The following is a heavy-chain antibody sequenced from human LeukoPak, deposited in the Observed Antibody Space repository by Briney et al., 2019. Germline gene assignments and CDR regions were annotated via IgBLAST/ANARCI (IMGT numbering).Heavy chain of an antibody. Sequence: GGSLRLSCSASGFTFSSYVMHWVRQAPGKGLEYVSATSSNGGSTYYADSVKGRFTISRDNSKNTLYLQMSSLRAEDTAVYYCVKDSLAVAGTGAFDIWGQGTMVTVSS. CDR1: GFTFSSYV. CDR3: VKDSLAVAGTGAFDI. J-gene: IGHJ3*02. D-gene: IGHD6-19*01. V-gene: IGHV3-64D*06. CDR2: TSSNGGST.